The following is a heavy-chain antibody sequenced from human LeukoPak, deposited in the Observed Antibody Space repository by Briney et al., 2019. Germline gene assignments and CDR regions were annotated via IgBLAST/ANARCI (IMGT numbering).Heavy chain of an antibody. J-gene: IGHJ4*02. CDR1: GGSISSYY. D-gene: IGHD3-22*01. V-gene: IGHV4-59*01. Sequence: SEILSLTCTVSGGSISSYYWSWIRQPPGKGLEWIGYIYYSGSTNYNPSIKSGVTISVETSKNQFSLKLSSVTAADTAVYYCARAQYYYDSSGSPTIDYWGQGTLVTVSS. CDR2: IYYSGST. CDR3: ARAQYYYDSSGSPTIDY.